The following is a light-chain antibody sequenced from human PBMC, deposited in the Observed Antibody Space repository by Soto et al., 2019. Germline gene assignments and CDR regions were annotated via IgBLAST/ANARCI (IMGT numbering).Light chain of an antibody. Sequence: DIQMTQSPSSLSASIGDRITITCRASQSISKYLNWYQQKPGKAPNLLMYGASTLQSGVPSRFSGRGSATDFTLTISSLQPEDFATSYCHQSFITPPLTFGGGTKVDIK. CDR3: HQSFITPPLT. CDR2: GAS. CDR1: QSISKY. J-gene: IGKJ4*01. V-gene: IGKV1-39*01.